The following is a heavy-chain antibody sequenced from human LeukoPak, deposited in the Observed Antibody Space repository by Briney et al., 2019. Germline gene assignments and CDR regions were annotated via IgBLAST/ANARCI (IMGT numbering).Heavy chain of an antibody. CDR3: ARGSYVWGSWYFDY. D-gene: IGHD3-16*01. CDR1: GFTFSSYW. J-gene: IGHJ4*02. CDR2: IKQDGSEK. Sequence: GGPLRLSCAASGFTFSSYWMSWVRQAPGKGLEWVANIKQDGSEKYYVDSVKGRFTISRDNAKNSLYLQMNSLRAEDTAVYYCARGSYVWGSWYFDYWGQGTLVTVSS. V-gene: IGHV3-7*01.